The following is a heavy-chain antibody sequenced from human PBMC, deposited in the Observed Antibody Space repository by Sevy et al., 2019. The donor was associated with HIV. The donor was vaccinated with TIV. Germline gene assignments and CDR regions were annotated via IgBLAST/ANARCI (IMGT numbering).Heavy chain of an antibody. D-gene: IGHD3-22*01. CDR1: GFTFSNFA. CDR3: AKSFYFDSGTYFYPAFDV. CDR2: ISRGADKT. V-gene: IGHV3-23*01. Sequence: GGSLRLSCAASGFTFSNFAMSWVRQAPGKGLEWVSSISRGADKTYDADSVKGRFTSSRVNSKNTLYLQMDRLRGEDTAMYYCAKSFYFDSGTYFYPAFDVWGQGTVVTVSS. J-gene: IGHJ3*01.